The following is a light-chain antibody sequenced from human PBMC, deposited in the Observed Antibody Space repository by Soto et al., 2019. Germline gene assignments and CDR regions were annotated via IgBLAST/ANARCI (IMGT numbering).Light chain of an antibody. CDR3: QSYDSSLSGYV. Sequence: QSVLTQPPSVSGAPGQRGTISFTGSSSNIGAGYDVHWYQQLPGTAPKLLIYGNSNRPSGVPDRFSGSKSGTSASLAITGLQAEDEADYYCQSYDSSLSGYVFGTGTKVTVL. J-gene: IGLJ1*01. CDR1: SSNIGAGYD. V-gene: IGLV1-40*01. CDR2: GNS.